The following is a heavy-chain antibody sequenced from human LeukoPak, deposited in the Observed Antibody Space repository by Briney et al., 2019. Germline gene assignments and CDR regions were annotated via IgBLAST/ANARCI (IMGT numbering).Heavy chain of an antibody. CDR1: GGSISSSSYY. Sequence: SETLSLTCTVSGGSISSSSYYWGWIRQPPGKGLEWIGSIYYSGSTYYNPSLKSRVTISVDTSKNQFSLKLSSVTAADTAVYYCARAGVVQLFDYWGLGTLVTVSS. CDR3: ARAGVVQLFDY. V-gene: IGHV4-39*07. J-gene: IGHJ4*02. CDR2: IYYSGST. D-gene: IGHD3-3*01.